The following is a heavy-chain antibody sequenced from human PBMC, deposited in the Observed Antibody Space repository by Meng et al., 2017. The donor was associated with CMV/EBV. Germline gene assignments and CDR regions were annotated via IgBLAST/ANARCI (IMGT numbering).Heavy chain of an antibody. J-gene: IGHJ3*02. CDR3: ARERIAAAGTDAFDI. CDR2: IYSGGST. CDR1: GFTVSSNY. Sequence: GGSLRLSCAASGFTVSSNYMSWVRQAPGKGLEWVSVIYSGGSTYYADSVKGRFTISRDNSKNTLYLQMNSLRAEDTALYYCARERIAAAGTDAFDIWGQGTMVTV. V-gene: IGHV3-66*02. D-gene: IGHD6-13*01.